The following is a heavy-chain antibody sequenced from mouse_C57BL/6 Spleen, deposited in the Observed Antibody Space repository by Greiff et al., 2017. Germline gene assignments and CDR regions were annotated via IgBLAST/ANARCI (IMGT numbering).Heavy chain of an antibody. CDR2: IYPRSGNT. D-gene: IGHD2-4*01. J-gene: IGHJ2*01. CDR3: ARSAYDYDVYFDY. CDR1: GYTFTSYG. Sequence: QVQLQQSGAELARPGASVKLSCKASGYTFTSYGISWVKQRTGQGLEWIGEIYPRSGNTYYNEKFKGKATLTADKSSSTAYMELRSLTSEDSAVYFCARSAYDYDVYFDYWGQGTTLTVSS. V-gene: IGHV1-81*01.